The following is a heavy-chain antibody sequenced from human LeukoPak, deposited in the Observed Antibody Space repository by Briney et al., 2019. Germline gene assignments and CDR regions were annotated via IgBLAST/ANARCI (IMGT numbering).Heavy chain of an antibody. CDR2: INDNGAGT. V-gene: IGHV3-23*01. D-gene: IGHD3-16*01. Sequence: PGGSLRLSCAASGLTFSSYAMSWVRPAPGKGLKWVSTINDNGAGTYYADSVKGRFTISRDNSYNTVSLQMNSLRDEDTGVYFCAKGLRTGVGPYMGYHYYMDVRGKGATVTVSS. CDR3: AKGLRTGVGPYMGYHYYMDV. CDR1: GLTFSSYA. J-gene: IGHJ6*03.